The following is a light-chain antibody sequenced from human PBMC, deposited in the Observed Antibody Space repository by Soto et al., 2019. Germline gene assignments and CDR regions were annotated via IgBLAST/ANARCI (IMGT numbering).Light chain of an antibody. CDR3: QQYGSSQLT. V-gene: IGKV3-20*01. Sequence: EIVLTQSPGTLSLSPGERATLSCRASQSVSSSYLAWYQQKPGQAPRLLIYGASSRATGIPDRFSGSGSGTDFTLTISRLEPADFAVYYCQQYGSSQLTFGPGTKVDIK. CDR1: QSVSSSY. J-gene: IGKJ3*01. CDR2: GAS.